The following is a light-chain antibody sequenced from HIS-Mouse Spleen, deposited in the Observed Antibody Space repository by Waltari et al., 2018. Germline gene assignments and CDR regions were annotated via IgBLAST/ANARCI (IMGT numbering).Light chain of an antibody. V-gene: IGLV1-40*01. CDR2: GNS. CDR3: QSYDSSLSAYVV. Sequence: QSVLTQPPSVSGAPGQRVTISCTGSSSNIGAGYDVHWYQQLPGTAPKLLIYGNSNRPSGVPDRFPGSKSGTSASLAITGLQAEDEADYYCQSYDSSLSAYVVFGGGTKLTVL. CDR1: SSNIGAGYD. J-gene: IGLJ2*01.